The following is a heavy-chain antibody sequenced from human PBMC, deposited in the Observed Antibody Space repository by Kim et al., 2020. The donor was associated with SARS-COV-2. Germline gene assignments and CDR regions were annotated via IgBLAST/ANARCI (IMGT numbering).Heavy chain of an antibody. CDR3: ARQGGPRGYYYYYMDV. CDR1: GGSISRSSYD. CDR2: ISYSGNT. V-gene: IGHV4-39*01. Sequence: SETLSLTCSVSGGSISRSSYDWGWIRQPPGKGLEWIGSISYSGNTHYNPSLKSRVTISLDTSKTQISLKLTSVPAADTAGYYCARQGGPRGYYYYYMDVWGKGTTVPVSS. D-gene: IGHD1-26*01. J-gene: IGHJ6*03.